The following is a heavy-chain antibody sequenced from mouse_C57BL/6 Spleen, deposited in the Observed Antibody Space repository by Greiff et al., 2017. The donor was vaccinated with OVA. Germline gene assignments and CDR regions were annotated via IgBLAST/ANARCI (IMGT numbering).Heavy chain of an antibody. J-gene: IGHJ1*03. Sequence: QVQLQQSGAELVRPGTSVKVSCKASGYAFTNYLIEWVKQRPGQGLEWIGVINPGSGGTNYNEKFKGKATLTANKSSSTAYMQLSRLTSEDSAVYFCARTSYYGNWYFDVWGTGTTVTVSS. V-gene: IGHV1-54*01. CDR1: GYAFTNYL. CDR3: ARTSYYGNWYFDV. CDR2: INPGSGGT. D-gene: IGHD2-1*01.